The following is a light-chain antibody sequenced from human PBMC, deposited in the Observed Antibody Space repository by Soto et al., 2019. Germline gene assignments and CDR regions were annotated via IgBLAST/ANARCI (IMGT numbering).Light chain of an antibody. Sequence: EIVLTQSPGTLSLSPGERATLSCRASQSVTSNYLAWYQQKPGQTPRLLIYGASSRATGIPDRFSGSGSGTDFTLTISRLEPEDFAVYYCQQRSNWLTFGGGTKVEIK. CDR1: QSVTSNY. J-gene: IGKJ4*01. V-gene: IGKV3D-20*02. CDR3: QQRSNWLT. CDR2: GAS.